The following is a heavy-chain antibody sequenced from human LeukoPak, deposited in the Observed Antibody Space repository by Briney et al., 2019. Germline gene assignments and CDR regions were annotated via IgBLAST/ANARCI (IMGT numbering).Heavy chain of an antibody. D-gene: IGHD1-26*01. Sequence: PGGSLRLSCAASGFTFSSYGMHWVRQASGKGLEWVAFIRYDGSNKYYADSVKGRFTISRDNSKNTLYLQMNSLRAEDTAVSYCAEESNSGGRIEYWGQGTLVTVSS. CDR3: AEESNSGGRIEY. J-gene: IGHJ4*02. CDR2: IRYDGSNK. V-gene: IGHV3-30*02. CDR1: GFTFSSYG.